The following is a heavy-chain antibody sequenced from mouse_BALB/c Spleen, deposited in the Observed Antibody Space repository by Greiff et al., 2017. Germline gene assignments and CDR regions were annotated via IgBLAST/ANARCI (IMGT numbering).Heavy chain of an antibody. V-gene: IGHV1-14*01. D-gene: IGHD2-10*02. Sequence: LVESGPELVKPGASVKMSCKASGYTFTSYVMHWVKQKPGQGLEWIGYINPYNDGTKYNEKFKGKATLTSDKSSSTAYMELSSLTSEDSAVYYCARKYGHFDYWGQGTTLTVSS. J-gene: IGHJ2*01. CDR2: INPYNDGT. CDR1: GYTFTSYV. CDR3: ARKYGHFDY.